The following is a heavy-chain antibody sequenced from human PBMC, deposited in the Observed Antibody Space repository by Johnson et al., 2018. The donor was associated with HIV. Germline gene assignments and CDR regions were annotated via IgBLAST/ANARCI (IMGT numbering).Heavy chain of an antibody. CDR3: VRRFYDSSAFDI. CDR1: GFTFSSYA. J-gene: IGHJ3*02. V-gene: IGHV3-23*04. D-gene: IGHD3-22*01. CDR2: ISGSGGST. Sequence: VQLVESGGGLVQPGGSLRLSCAASGFTFSSYAMSWVRQAPGKGLEWVSAISGSGGSTYYADSVKGRFTISRDNSKNTVFLQMSSLRSEDTAVYYCVRRFYDSSAFDIWGQGTMVTVSS.